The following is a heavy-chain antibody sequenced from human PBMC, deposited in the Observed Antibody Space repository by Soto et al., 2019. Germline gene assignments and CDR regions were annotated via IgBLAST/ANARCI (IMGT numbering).Heavy chain of an antibody. J-gene: IGHJ6*02. CDR1: GFTFSSYA. Sequence: GGSLRLSCAASGFTFSSYAMHWVRQAPGKGLEWVAVISYDGSNKYYADSVKGRFTISRDNSKNTLYLQMNSLRAEDTAVYYCAKDHPYCTNGVCYGDYYGMDVWGQGTMVTVSS. V-gene: IGHV3-30-3*01. CDR3: AKDHPYCTNGVCYGDYYGMDV. CDR2: ISYDGSNK. D-gene: IGHD2-8*01.